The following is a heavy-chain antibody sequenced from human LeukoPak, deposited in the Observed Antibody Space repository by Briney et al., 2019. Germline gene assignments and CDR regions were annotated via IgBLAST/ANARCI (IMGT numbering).Heavy chain of an antibody. V-gene: IGHV3-30-3*01. D-gene: IGHD5-12*01. CDR1: GFTFSSYA. Sequence: GGSLRLSCAASGFTFSSYAMHWVRQAPGKGLEWVAVISYDGSNKYYADSVKGRFTISRDNSKNTLYLQMNSLRAEDTAVYYCASRNSGYDWLGDAFDIWGQGTMVTVSS. CDR2: ISYDGSNK. CDR3: ASRNSGYDWLGDAFDI. J-gene: IGHJ3*02.